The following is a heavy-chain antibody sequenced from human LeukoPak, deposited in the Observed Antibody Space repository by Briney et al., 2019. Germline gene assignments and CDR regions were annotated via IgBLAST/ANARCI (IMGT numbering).Heavy chain of an antibody. D-gene: IGHD7-27*01. CDR1: RFTFSTYW. CDR3: ARDSGDRPRAVGYFFDN. CDR2: IKQDGGET. J-gene: IGHJ4*02. Sequence: GGSLRLSCAASRFTFSTYWMAWVRQAPGKGLEWVANIKQDGGETYYVESVRGRFTISRDNANNLLYLQMSSLRVEDTAVYYCARDSGDRPRAVGYFFDNWGQGTLVTVSP. V-gene: IGHV3-7*01.